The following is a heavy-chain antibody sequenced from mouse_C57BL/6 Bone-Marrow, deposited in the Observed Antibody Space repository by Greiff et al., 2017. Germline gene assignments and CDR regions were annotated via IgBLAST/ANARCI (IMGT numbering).Heavy chain of an antibody. CDR1: GFNIKDDY. CDR2: IYPENGDT. CDR3: TSILHLDY. V-gene: IGHV14-4*01. D-gene: IGHD1-1*01. Sequence: EVKLMESGAELVRPGASVKLSCTASGFNIKDDYMHWVKQRPEQGLEWIGWIYPENGDTEDASKFQGKATITADTSSNTAYLQLSSLTSEDTAVYYYTSILHLDYWGQGTTLTVSS. J-gene: IGHJ2*01.